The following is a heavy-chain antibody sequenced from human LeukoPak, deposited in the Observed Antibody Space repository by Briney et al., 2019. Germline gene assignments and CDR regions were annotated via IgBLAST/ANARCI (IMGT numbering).Heavy chain of an antibody. CDR3: ATGYTSGTRIDY. J-gene: IGHJ4*02. D-gene: IGHD6-19*01. CDR1: GFTFSAFS. Sequence: GGSLRLSCAASGFTFSAFSMNWVRQAPGKGPEWVSAISSSSSDIYYTDSVKGRFTISRDNANNFLYLQVSSLRAEDTAVYYCATGYTSGTRIDYWGQGTLVSVSS. V-gene: IGHV3-21*01. CDR2: ISSSSSDI.